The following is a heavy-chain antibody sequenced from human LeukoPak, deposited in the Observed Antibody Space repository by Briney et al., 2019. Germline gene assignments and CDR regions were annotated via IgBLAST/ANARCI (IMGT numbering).Heavy chain of an antibody. CDR2: MSGSGGMT. D-gene: IGHD3-22*01. J-gene: IGHJ4*02. CDR3: AKGAMPYYDGSGYNYFDY. CDR1: GFTFSAYA. Sequence: GGSLRLSCAVSGFTFSAYAMSWVRQAPGKGLEWVSAMSGSGGMTYYADSVKGRFSISRDNSKNTLHLQMNSLRAEDTAVYYCAKGAMPYYDGSGYNYFDYWGQGTLVTVSS. V-gene: IGHV3-23*01.